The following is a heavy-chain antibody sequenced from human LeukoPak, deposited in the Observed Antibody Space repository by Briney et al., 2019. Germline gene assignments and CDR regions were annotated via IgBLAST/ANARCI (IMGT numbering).Heavy chain of an antibody. J-gene: IGHJ4*02. CDR2: ISGSGGST. Sequence: GGSLRLSCAASGFTFSSYAMSWVRQAPGKGLEWVSAISGSGGSTYYADSVKGRFTISRDNSKNTLYLQINILRDEDTAVYYCAKAALYDFWSGYYINYFDYWGQGTLVTVSS. D-gene: IGHD3-3*01. CDR1: GFTFSSYA. CDR3: AKAALYDFWSGYYINYFDY. V-gene: IGHV3-23*01.